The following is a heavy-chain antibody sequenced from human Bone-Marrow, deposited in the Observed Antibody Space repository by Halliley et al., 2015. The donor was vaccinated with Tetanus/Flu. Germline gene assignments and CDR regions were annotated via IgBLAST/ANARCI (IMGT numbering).Heavy chain of an antibody. CDR3: AGGLRNQLVSDF. CDR1: GYSFSSYD. J-gene: IGHJ4*02. CDR2: MNPNSGNT. V-gene: IGHV1-8*02. Sequence: QMQLVQSGAEVKKPGASVKVSCKASGYSFSSYDITWVRQATGQGLEWMGWMNPNSGNTGYAQKFKGRVIMTGDITMSTAYMEMSSLTAEDTAVYYCAGGLRNQLVSDFWGQGTLVTVSS. D-gene: IGHD6-6*01.